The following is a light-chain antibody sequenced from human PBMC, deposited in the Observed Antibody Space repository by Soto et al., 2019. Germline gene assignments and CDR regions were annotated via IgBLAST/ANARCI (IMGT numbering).Light chain of an antibody. Sequence: QSALTQPASVSGSPGQSITISCTGTSSDVGSYNLVSWYQQHPGKAPKLMIYEGSKRPSGVSNRFSGSKSGNTASLTISGLQAEDEADYYCCSYAGSQVFGGGTKSPS. CDR1: SSDVGSYNL. J-gene: IGLJ2*01. CDR2: EGS. V-gene: IGLV2-23*01. CDR3: CSYAGSQV.